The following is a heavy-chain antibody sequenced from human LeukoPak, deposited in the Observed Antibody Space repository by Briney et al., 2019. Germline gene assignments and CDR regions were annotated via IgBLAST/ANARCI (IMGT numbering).Heavy chain of an antibody. CDR2: ISSSSSYI. CDR1: GFTFSSYS. D-gene: IGHD3-22*01. CDR3: AREVVYYDSSGYYSPDAFDI. J-gene: IGHJ3*02. V-gene: IGHV3-21*01. Sequence: GSLSLSCAASGFTFSSYSMNWVRQAPGKGLEWVSSISSSSSYIYYADSVKGRFTISRDNAKNSLYLQMNSLRAEDTAVYYCAREVVYYDSSGYYSPDAFDIWGQGTMVTVSS.